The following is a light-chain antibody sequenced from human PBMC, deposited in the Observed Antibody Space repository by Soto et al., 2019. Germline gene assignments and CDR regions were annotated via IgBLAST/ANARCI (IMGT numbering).Light chain of an antibody. CDR3: GKWDRSMSAYV. CDR2: ENN. CDR1: SSNIGNNY. Sequence: QSVLTQPPSVSAAPGQKVTISCSGSSSNIGNNYVSWYQQLPGTAPKLLIYENNKRPSGIPDRFSGSKSGTSATLGITGLRTGNEANYYCGKWDRSMSAYVSGTGTKVTAL. J-gene: IGLJ1*01. V-gene: IGLV1-51*02.